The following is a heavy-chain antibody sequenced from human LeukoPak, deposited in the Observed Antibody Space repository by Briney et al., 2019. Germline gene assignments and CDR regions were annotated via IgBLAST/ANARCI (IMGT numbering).Heavy chain of an antibody. V-gene: IGHV4-34*01. CDR2: INHSGST. CDR3: ARGLFIVVVPAAFFDI. Sequence: SETLSLTCAVYGGPFSGYYWSWIRQPPGKGLEWIGEINHSGSTNYNPSLKSRVTISVDTSKNQFSLKLSSVTAADTAVYYCARGLFIVVVPAAFFDIWGQGTMVTVSS. CDR1: GGPFSGYY. D-gene: IGHD2-2*01. J-gene: IGHJ3*02.